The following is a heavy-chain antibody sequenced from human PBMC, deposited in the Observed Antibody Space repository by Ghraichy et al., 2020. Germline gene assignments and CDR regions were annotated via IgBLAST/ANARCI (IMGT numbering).Heavy chain of an antibody. V-gene: IGHV1-18*01. CDR2: ISAYNGNT. D-gene: IGHD3-3*01. CDR3: ARVRHYDFWSGYYYGMDV. CDR1: GYTFTSYG. Sequence: ASVKVSCKASGYTFTSYGISWVRQAPGQGLEWMGWISAYNGNTNYAQKLQGRVTMTTDTSTSTAYMELRSLRSDDTAVYYCARVRHYDFWSGYYYGMDVWGQGTTVTVSS. J-gene: IGHJ6*02.